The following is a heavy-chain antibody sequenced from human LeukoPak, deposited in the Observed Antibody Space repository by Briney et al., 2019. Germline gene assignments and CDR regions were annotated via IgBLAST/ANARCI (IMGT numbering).Heavy chain of an antibody. CDR3: AKSQRLWFGGNDAFHI. Sequence: GGSLRLSCAASGFTFSNYGVSWVRQAPGKGLEWVSGVSGSGRTTYFADSVKGRFTISRDNSKNTVYLQMDSLRAEDTAVYYCAKSQRLWFGGNDAFHIWGQGTMVTVSS. CDR2: VSGSGRTT. V-gene: IGHV3-23*01. CDR1: GFTFSNYG. J-gene: IGHJ3*02. D-gene: IGHD3-10*01.